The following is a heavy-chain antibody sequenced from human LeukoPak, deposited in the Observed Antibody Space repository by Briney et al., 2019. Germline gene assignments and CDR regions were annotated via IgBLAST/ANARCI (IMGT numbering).Heavy chain of an antibody. CDR3: AKGGSYAPLDI. CDR2: ISTGGGDA. V-gene: IGHV3-23*01. J-gene: IGHJ4*02. D-gene: IGHD1-26*01. Sequence: PGGSLRLSCTASGFTFSDSAMTWVRQAPGKGLDWVSAISTGGGDAIYTDSVKDRFTISRDNPKNTLYLQMNSLRAEDTAIYYCAKGGSYAPLDIWGQGTLVTVSS. CDR1: GFTFSDSA.